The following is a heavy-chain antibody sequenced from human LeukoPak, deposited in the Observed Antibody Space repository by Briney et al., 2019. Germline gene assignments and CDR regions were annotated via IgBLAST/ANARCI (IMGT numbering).Heavy chain of an antibody. J-gene: IGHJ4*02. V-gene: IGHV4-4*07. Sequence: SETLSLTCTVPGGAINSYYWSWIRQPAGKGLEWIGRIYSSGSTNYNPSLKSRVSMSVDTSKNQFSLKLTSVTAADTAVYYCARGGKATVVTMWGQGILVTVSS. D-gene: IGHD4-23*01. CDR3: ARGGKATVVTM. CDR1: GGAINSYY. CDR2: IYSSGST.